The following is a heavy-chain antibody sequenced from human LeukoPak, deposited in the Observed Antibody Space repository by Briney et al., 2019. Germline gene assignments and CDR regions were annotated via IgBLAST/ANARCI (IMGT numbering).Heavy chain of an antibody. CDR1: GFTFSNYA. V-gene: IGHV3-23*01. CDR2: ISGSGGST. D-gene: IGHD3-3*01. J-gene: IGHJ3*02. CDR3: AKAPTYYDFWSEI. Sequence: GGSLRLSCAASGFTFSNYAMSWVRQAPGKGLEWVSAISGSGGSTYYADSVKGRFTISRDNSKNTLYLQMNSLRAEDTAVYYCAKAPTYYDFWSEIWGQGTMVTVSS.